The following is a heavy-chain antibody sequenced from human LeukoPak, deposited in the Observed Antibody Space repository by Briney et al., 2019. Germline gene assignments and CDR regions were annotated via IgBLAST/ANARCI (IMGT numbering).Heavy chain of an antibody. CDR2: IYYSGST. Sequence: SETLSLTCTVSGGSISSYYWSWIRQPPGKGLEWIGYIYYSGSTNYNPSLKSRVTISVDTSENQFSLKLSSVTAADTAVYYCARSIAARGWFDPWGQGTLVTVSS. J-gene: IGHJ5*02. CDR3: ARSIAARGWFDP. V-gene: IGHV4-59*08. CDR1: GGSISSYY. D-gene: IGHD6-6*01.